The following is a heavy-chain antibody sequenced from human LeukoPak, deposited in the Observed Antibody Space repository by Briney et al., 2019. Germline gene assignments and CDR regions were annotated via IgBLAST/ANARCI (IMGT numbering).Heavy chain of an antibody. CDR2: IYPGDSDT. D-gene: IGHD5-24*01. CDR3: ARSPAVEMATITDY. V-gene: IGHV5-51*01. CDR1: GYSFRNDW. Sequence: GDSLKISCQGSGYSFRNDWIGWVRQMPGKGLEWMGIIYPGDSDTRYSPSFQGQVTISADKSISTAYLQWSSLKASDTAMYYCARSPAVEMATITDYWGQGTLVTVSS. J-gene: IGHJ4*02.